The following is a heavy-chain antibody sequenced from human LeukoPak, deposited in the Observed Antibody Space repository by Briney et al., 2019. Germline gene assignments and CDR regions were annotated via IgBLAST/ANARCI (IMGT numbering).Heavy chain of an antibody. CDR2: ISYDGSNK. V-gene: IGHV3-30-3*01. J-gene: IGHJ4*02. CDR3: ARSSGSYRQYYFDY. D-gene: IGHD1-26*01. CDR1: GFTFGSYA. Sequence: GGSLRLSCAAFGFTFGSYAMHWVRQAPGKGLKWVAVISYDGSNKYYADSVKGRFTISRDNSKNTLYLQMNSLRAEDTAVYFCARSSGSYRQYYFDYWGQGTLVTVSS.